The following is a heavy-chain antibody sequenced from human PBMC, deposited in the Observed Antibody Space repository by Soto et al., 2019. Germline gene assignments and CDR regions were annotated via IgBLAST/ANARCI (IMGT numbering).Heavy chain of an antibody. D-gene: IGHD3-22*01. Sequence: GGSLRLSCAASGFTFSSYAMSWVRQAPGKGLEWVSAISGSGGSTYYADSVKGRFTISRDNSKNTLYLQMNSLRAEDTAVYYCAKWAHLVVIRGWYFDYWGQGTLVPVSS. CDR2: ISGSGGST. V-gene: IGHV3-23*01. CDR1: GFTFSSYA. CDR3: AKWAHLVVIRGWYFDY. J-gene: IGHJ4*02.